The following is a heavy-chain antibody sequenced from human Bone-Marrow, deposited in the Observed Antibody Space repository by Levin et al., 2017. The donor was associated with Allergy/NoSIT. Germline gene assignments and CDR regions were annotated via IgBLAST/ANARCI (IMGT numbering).Heavy chain of an antibody. J-gene: IGHJ6*02. CDR1: GDSVSSGTYY. CDR2: IFYGGST. D-gene: IGHD3-16*01. V-gene: IGHV4-61*01. Sequence: PSETLSLTCNVSGDSVSSGTYYWTWIRQPPGKGLEWIGYIFYGGSTNNNPSLKSRVTISADTSKNQFSLKMTSVTAADTAVYYCARINTGLQGGFYYYYGMDVWGQGTTVTVSS. CDR3: ARINTGLQGGFYYYYGMDV.